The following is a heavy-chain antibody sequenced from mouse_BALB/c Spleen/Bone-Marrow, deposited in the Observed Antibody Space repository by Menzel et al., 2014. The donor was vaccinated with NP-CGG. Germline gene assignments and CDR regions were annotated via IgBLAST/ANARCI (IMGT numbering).Heavy chain of an antibody. CDR1: GFTFSDYY. CDR2: ISNGGGST. Sequence: EVNVVESGGGLVQPGGSLKLSCATSGFTFSDYYMYWVRQTPEKRLEWVAYISNGGGSTYYPNTVKGRFTISRDNAKNTLYLQMSRLKSEDTAMYYCARGGIYYGMDYWGQGTSDTVSS. CDR3: ARGGIYYGMDY. J-gene: IGHJ4*01. V-gene: IGHV5-12*02.